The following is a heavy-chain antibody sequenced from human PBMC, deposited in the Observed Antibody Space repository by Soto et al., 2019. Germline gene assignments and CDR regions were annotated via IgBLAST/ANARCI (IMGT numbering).Heavy chain of an antibody. D-gene: IGHD5-18*01. V-gene: IGHV4-31*03. CDR2: ISPGGST. J-gene: IGHJ4*02. Sequence: QVQLQESGPGLVKPSQTLSLTCTVSGGSINSGGYCWSWIRQHPGKGLEWIGCISPGGSTSYNASLKSRVTISVDTSKNHFSLTLSSVTAAATAVYYCSRGILVWGQGTLITVSS. CDR1: GGSINSGGYC. CDR3: SRGILV.